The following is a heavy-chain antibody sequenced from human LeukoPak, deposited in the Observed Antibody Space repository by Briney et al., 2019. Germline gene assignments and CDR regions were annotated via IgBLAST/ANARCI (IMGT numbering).Heavy chain of an antibody. V-gene: IGHV4-61*10. D-gene: IGHD6-13*01. CDR3: ARRPPCYSSSWYLESCWFDP. J-gene: IGHJ5*02. Sequence: PSETLSLTCTVSGGSISSGSYYWSWIRQPAGKGLEWIGEINHSGSTNYNPSLKSRVTISVDTSKNQFSLKLSSVTAADTAVYYCARRPPCYSSSWYLESCWFDPWGQGTLVTVSS. CDR1: GGSISSGSYY. CDR2: INHSGST.